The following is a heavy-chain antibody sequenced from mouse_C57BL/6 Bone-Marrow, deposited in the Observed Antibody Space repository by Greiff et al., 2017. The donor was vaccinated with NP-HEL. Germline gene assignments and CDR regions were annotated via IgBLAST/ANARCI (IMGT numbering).Heavy chain of an antibody. CDR3: ATNYYGSRPWYFDV. D-gene: IGHD1-1*01. V-gene: IGHV2-5*01. Sequence: QVQLQQSGPGLVQPSQSLSITCTVSGFSLTSYGVHWVRQSPGKGLEWLGVIWRGGSTDYNAAFMSRLSITKDNSKSQVFFKMNSLQADDTAIYYCATNYYGSRPWYFDVWGTGTTVTVSS. CDR1: GFSLTSYG. J-gene: IGHJ1*03. CDR2: IWRGGST.